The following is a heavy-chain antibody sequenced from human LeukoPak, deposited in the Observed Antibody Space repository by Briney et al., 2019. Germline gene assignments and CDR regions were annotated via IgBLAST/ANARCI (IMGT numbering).Heavy chain of an antibody. CDR2: ISSTSRNI. CDR3: ARGGFGGNPFDY. D-gene: IGHD4-23*01. J-gene: IGHJ4*02. Sequence: GGSLRLSCAASGFTFSSQSMNWVRQAPGKGLEWVSSISSTSRNIYYADSVKGRFTISGDNAKNSLNLQLNSLRAEDTAVYYCARGGFGGNPFDYWGQGTLVTVSS. CDR1: GFTFSSQS. V-gene: IGHV3-21*01.